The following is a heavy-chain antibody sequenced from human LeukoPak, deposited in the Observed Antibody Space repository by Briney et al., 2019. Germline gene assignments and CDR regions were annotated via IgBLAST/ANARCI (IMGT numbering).Heavy chain of an antibody. Sequence: GGSLRLSCAASGFTFSSYSMNWVRQAPGKGLEWVSSISRSSSYIYYADSVKGRFTISRDNTKNSLYLQMNSLRAEDTAVYYCARARRTGWELPRSFDAFDIWGQGTMVTVSS. D-gene: IGHD1-26*01. J-gene: IGHJ3*02. CDR3: ARARRTGWELPRSFDAFDI. CDR1: GFTFSSYS. V-gene: IGHV3-21*01. CDR2: ISRSSSYI.